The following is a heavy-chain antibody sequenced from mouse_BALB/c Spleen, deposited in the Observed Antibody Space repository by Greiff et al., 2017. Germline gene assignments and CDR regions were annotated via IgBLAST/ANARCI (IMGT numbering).Heavy chain of an antibody. CDR1: GFSLSRYS. Sequence: VKLMESGPGLVAPSQSLSITCTVSGFSLSRYSVHWVRQPPGKGLEWLGMIWGGGSTDYNSALKSRLSISKDNSKSQVFLKMNSLQTDDTAMYYCASQDYYGSSFAYWGQGTLVTVSA. J-gene: IGHJ3*01. CDR3: ASQDYYGSSFAY. D-gene: IGHD1-1*01. CDR2: IWGGGST. V-gene: IGHV2-6-4*01.